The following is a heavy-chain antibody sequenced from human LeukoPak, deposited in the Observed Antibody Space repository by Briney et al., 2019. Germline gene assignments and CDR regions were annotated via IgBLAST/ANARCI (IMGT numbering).Heavy chain of an antibody. J-gene: IGHJ6*02. CDR3: ARDLVPAAMVVYYYGMDV. V-gene: IGHV3-21*01. CDR1: GFTLSSYS. CDR2: ISSSSSYI. Sequence: KAGGSLRLSCSASGFTLSSYSMNWVRQAPGKGLEWVSSISSSSSYIYYADSVKGRFTISRDNAKNSLYLQMNSLRAEDTAVYYCARDLVPAAMVVYYYGMDVWGQGTTVTVSS. D-gene: IGHD2-2*01.